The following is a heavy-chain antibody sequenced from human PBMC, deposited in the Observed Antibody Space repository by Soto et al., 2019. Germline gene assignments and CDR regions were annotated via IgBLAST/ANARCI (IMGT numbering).Heavy chain of an antibody. J-gene: IGHJ4*02. Sequence: SEARSLTCAVYGWSVSCDYWSWIREPPGKGLEWIGEINHSGSTNYNPSLKSRVSISVDTSKNQFSLKLTSVTAADTAVYYCARGVSFMTTVTTFYFDFWGQGTLVTVSS. V-gene: IGHV4-34*01. CDR1: GWSVSCDY. D-gene: IGHD4-17*01. CDR2: INHSGST. CDR3: ARGVSFMTTVTTFYFDF.